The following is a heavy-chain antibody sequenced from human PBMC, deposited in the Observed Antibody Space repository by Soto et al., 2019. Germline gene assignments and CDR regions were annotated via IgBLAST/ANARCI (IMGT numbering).Heavy chain of an antibody. CDR2: MNPNSANT. J-gene: IGHJ5*02. Sequence: ASVKVSCKASGYTFTSYDINWVRQATGQGLEWMGWMNPNSANTGYTQKFQGRVAMTRNTSISTAYMELSSLTSEDTAVYYCARGLSGGRYPWGQGTLVTVSS. CDR3: ARGLSGGRYP. CDR1: GYTFTSYD. D-gene: IGHD6-25*01. V-gene: IGHV1-8*01.